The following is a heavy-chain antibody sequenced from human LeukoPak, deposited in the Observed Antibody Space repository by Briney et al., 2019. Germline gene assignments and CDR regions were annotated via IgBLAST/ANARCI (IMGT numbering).Heavy chain of an antibody. CDR3: ATDGGTYFGYFHH. CDR2: IKQDGSEK. CDR1: GFTFTSYR. D-gene: IGHD1-26*01. J-gene: IGHJ1*01. V-gene: IGHV3-7*01. Sequence: GGSLRLSCTASGFTFTSYRMSWVRQAPGKGLEWVANIKQDGSEKYYVDAVKGRFTISRDNAENSLYLQMNSLRAEDSAVYYCATDGGTYFGYFHHWGQGTLVTVSS.